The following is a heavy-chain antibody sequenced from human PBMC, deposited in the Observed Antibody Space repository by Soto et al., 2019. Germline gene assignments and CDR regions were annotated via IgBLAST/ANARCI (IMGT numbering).Heavy chain of an antibody. CDR3: ARGYGHYDFWSGLSVPYGMDV. CDR2: IKQDGSEK. CDR1: GFTFSSYW. Sequence: GGSLRLSCAASGFTFSSYWMSWVRQAPGKGLEWVANIKQDGSEKYYVDSVKGRFTISRDNAKNSLYLQMNSLRAEDTAVYYCARGYGHYDFWSGLSVPYGMDVWGQGTTVTVSS. J-gene: IGHJ6*02. V-gene: IGHV3-7*05. D-gene: IGHD3-3*01.